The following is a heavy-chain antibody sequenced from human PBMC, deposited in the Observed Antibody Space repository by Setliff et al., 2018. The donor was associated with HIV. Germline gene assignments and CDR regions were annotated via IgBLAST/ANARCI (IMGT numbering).Heavy chain of an antibody. J-gene: IGHJ3*02. CDR1: GGSTSNYH. CDR2: SYISGST. CDR3: ARDHSGYDPDAFDI. V-gene: IGHV4-4*07. Sequence: SETLSLTCTVSGGSTSNYHWSWIRQPAGKGLEWIGRSYISGSTNYNPSLKSRVTMSVDTSKNQFSLKLSSVTAADTAVYYCARDHSGYDPDAFDIWGQGTMVT. D-gene: IGHD5-12*01.